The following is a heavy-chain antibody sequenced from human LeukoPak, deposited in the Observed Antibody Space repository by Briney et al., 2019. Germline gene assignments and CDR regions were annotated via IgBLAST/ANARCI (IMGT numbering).Heavy chain of an antibody. CDR1: GYTFTCYY. Sequence: ASVTVSCKASGYTFTCYYMHWVRQAPGQGLEWMGWINPNSGGTNYAQKFQGRVTMTRDTSISTAYMELSRLRSDDTAVYYCARDYGATGHYYYYYYMDVWGKGTTVTVSS. V-gene: IGHV1-2*02. CDR2: INPNSGGT. D-gene: IGHD1-26*01. CDR3: ARDYGATGHYYYYYYMDV. J-gene: IGHJ6*03.